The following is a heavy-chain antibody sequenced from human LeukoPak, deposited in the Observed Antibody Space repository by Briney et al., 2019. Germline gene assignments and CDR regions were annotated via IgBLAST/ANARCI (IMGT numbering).Heavy chain of an antibody. D-gene: IGHD6-13*01. CDR3: ARGLLGVRSPGGYSSSWYFDY. Sequence: ASVKVSCKASGGTFSSYAISWVRQAPGQGLEWMAWISTYNDNTNYAQKLQGRVTMTTDTSTSTAYMELRSLRSDDTAVYYCARGLLGVRSPGGYSSSWYFDYWGQGTLVTVSS. CDR2: ISTYNDNT. J-gene: IGHJ4*02. CDR1: GGTFSSYA. V-gene: IGHV1-18*01.